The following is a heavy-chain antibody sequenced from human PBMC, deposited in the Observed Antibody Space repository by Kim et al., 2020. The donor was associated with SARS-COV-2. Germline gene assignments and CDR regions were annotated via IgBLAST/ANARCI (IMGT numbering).Heavy chain of an antibody. CDR3: ARDSTQSFDY. CDR1: GFTFSRSG. CDR2: IWFDGSNK. J-gene: IGHJ4*02. V-gene: IGHV3-33*01. D-gene: IGHD2-15*01. Sequence: GGSLRLSCAASGFTFSRSGMHWVRQAPGKGLEWVAVIWFDGSNKYYADSVKGRFTLSRDNSKSTLYLQMNSLRVEDTAVYYCARDSTQSFDYWGQGTLVTVSS.